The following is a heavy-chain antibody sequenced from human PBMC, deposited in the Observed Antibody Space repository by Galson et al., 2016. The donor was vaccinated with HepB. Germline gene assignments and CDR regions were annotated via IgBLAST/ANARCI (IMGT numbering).Heavy chain of an antibody. CDR2: IGSSGSYR. D-gene: IGHD3-16*01. Sequence: SLRLSCAASGFTFSDYYMSWIRQAPGKGLEWVSYIGSSGSYRNYADSVKGRFTISRDNAKNSLYLQMNSLRAEDTAVYYCARAVGAYYYYMDVWGKGTTVTVSS. V-gene: IGHV3-11*06. CDR1: GFTFSDYY. J-gene: IGHJ6*03. CDR3: ARAVGAYYYYMDV.